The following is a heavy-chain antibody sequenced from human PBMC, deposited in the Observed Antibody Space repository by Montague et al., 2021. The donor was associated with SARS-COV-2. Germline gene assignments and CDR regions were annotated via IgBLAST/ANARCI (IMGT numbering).Heavy chain of an antibody. CDR1: GFTVSSNY. CDR2: IYSGGST. V-gene: IGHV3-66*02. Sequence: SLRLSCAASGFTVSSNYMSWVRQAPGKGLEWVSVIYSGGSTYYADSVKGRFTISSDNSKDTLYLQMNSLRAEDTAVYYCARVEVSSYSSGWYYYYYYYMDGGDTRTTDTVSS. D-gene: IGHD6-19*01. CDR3: ARVEVSSYSSGWYYYYYYYMDG. J-gene: IGHJ6*03.